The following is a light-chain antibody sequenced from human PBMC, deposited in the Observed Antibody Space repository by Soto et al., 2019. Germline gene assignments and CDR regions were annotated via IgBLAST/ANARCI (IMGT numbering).Light chain of an antibody. V-gene: IGLV2-14*01. J-gene: IGLJ2*01. Sequence: QSVLTQPASVSGSPGQSITISCTGTSSDVGGYNYVSWYQQHPGKAPKLMIYEVRNRPSGISNRFSGSKSGYTASLTISGLQAEDEADCYCSSYTSAGTLVFGGGTKLTVL. CDR2: EVR. CDR3: SSYTSAGTLV. CDR1: SSDVGGYNY.